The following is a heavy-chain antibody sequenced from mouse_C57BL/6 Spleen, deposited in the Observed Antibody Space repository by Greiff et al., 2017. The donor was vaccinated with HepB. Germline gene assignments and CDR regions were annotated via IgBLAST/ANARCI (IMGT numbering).Heavy chain of an antibody. CDR2: IYPGDGDT. J-gene: IGHJ2*01. CDR3: ATITTVVAPLHDY. D-gene: IGHD1-1*01. CDR1: GYAFSSYW. Sequence: QVQLQQSGAELVKPGASVKISCKASGYAFSSYWMNWVKQRPGKGLEWIGQIYPGDGDTNYNGKFKGKATLTADKSSSTAYMQRNSLTSEDSAVYFGATITTVVAPLHDYWGQRTTLTVSS. V-gene: IGHV1-80*01.